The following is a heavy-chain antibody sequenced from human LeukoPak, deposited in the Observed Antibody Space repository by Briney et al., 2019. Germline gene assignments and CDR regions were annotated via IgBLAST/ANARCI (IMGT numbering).Heavy chain of an antibody. Sequence: WASVKVSCKASGGTFSSYAISWVRQAPGQGLEWMGGIIPIFGTANYAQKFQGRVTITADESTSTAYMELSSLRSEDTAVYYCASVYLHGMDVWGQGTTVTVSS. V-gene: IGHV1-69*01. J-gene: IGHJ6*02. CDR3: ASVYLHGMDV. CDR1: GGTFSSYA. CDR2: IIPIFGTA. D-gene: IGHD2-8*01.